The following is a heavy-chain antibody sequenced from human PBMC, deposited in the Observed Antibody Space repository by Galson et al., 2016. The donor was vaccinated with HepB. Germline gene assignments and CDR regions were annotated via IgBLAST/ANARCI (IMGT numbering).Heavy chain of an antibody. J-gene: IGHJ4*02. Sequence: SLRLSCAASGFTFSSFAMHWVRQAPGKGLEWVALVWYDGITTYYVDSVKGRFTIPRDNSDNTMYLQMSSLRAEDTAVYYCAREYSTAGFDYWGQGTLVTVSS. D-gene: IGHD2-21*01. CDR1: GFTFSSFA. V-gene: IGHV3-33*01. CDR2: VWYDGITT. CDR3: AREYSTAGFDY.